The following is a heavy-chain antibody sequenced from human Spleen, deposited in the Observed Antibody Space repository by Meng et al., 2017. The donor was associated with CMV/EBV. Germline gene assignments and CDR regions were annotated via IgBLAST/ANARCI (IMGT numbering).Heavy chain of an antibody. Sequence: SGGAVSSDSYHWSWIRQPPGKGLEWIGYIDYSGSANYNPSLKSRVTISVDTSKNQFSLRLSSVTAADTAVYYCARAKDVVAGGWFDPWGQGTLVTVSS. D-gene: IGHD2-15*01. CDR3: ARAKDVVAGGWFDP. J-gene: IGHJ5*02. CDR2: IDYSGSA. V-gene: IGHV4-61*01. CDR1: GGAVSSDSYH.